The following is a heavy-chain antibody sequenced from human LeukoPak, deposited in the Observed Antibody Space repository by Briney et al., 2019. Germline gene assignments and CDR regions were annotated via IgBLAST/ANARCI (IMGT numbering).Heavy chain of an antibody. D-gene: IGHD6-13*01. J-gene: IGHJ4*02. CDR3: ARVIAALQFDY. CDR1: GFTFSSYW. CDR2: IKQDGSEK. Sequence: PGGSLRLSCAASGFTFSSYWMSWVRQAPGKGLEWAANIKQDGSEKYYVDSVKGRFTISRDNAKNSLYLQMNSLRAEDTAVYYCARVIAALQFDYWGQGTLVTVSS. V-gene: IGHV3-7*01.